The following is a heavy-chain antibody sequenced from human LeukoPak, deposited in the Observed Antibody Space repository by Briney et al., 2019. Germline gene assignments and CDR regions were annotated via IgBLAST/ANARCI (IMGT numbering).Heavy chain of an antibody. D-gene: IGHD1-26*01. CDR1: GYTFTGNY. J-gene: IGHJ4*02. Sequence: ASVKVSCKASGYTFTGNYIHWERHAHAQGLEWMGWINPNSGGTSFAQKFQGRVTMTRDTSISTAYMELSRLRADDAAVYYCARDRYSGSYYFDYWGQGTLVTVSS. CDR3: ARDRYSGSYYFDY. V-gene: IGHV1-2*02. CDR2: INPNSGGT.